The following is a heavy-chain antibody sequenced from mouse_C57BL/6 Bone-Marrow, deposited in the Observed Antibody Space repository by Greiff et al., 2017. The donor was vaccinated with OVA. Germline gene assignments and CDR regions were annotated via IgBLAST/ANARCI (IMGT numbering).Heavy chain of an antibody. CDR2: IDPETGGT. Sequence: VKLVESGAELVRPGASVTLSCKASGYTFTDYEMNWVKQTPVHGLEWIGAIDPETGGTAYNQKLKGQVILTADKSYSTAYLELRSLTSEDSAFYYCTRGYSNYYAMDYWGQGTSVTVSS. CDR1: GYTFTDYE. CDR3: TRGYSNYYAMDY. J-gene: IGHJ4*01. D-gene: IGHD2-5*01. V-gene: IGHV1-15*01.